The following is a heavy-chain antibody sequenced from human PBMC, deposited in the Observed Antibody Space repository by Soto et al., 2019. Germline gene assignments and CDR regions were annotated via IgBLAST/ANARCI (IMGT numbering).Heavy chain of an antibody. Sequence: ASVKVSCKASGHSFTSSAVHWVRQAPGQRLEWMGWINAGNGNTRYSQKFQGRVTITRDTSASTAYMELSSLTSEDTAVYFCASSSWAGTTFYYGMDVW. V-gene: IGHV1-3*01. CDR1: GHSFTSSA. J-gene: IGHJ6*01. CDR3: ASSSWAGTTFYYGMDV. D-gene: IGHD1-7*01. CDR2: INAGNGNT.